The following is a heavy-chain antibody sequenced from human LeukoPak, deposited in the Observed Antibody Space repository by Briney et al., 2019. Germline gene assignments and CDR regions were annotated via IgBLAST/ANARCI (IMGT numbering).Heavy chain of an antibody. D-gene: IGHD6-6*01. CDR2: INPNSGGT. CDR1: GYTFTGYY. Sequence: ASVKVSFKASGYTFTGYYMHWVRQAPGQGLEWMGWINPNSGGTNYAQKFQGRVTMTRDTSISTAYMELSRLRSDDTAVYYCARGSSSSSRSMNWFDPWGQGTLVTVSS. CDR3: ARGSSSSSRSMNWFDP. J-gene: IGHJ5*02. V-gene: IGHV1-2*02.